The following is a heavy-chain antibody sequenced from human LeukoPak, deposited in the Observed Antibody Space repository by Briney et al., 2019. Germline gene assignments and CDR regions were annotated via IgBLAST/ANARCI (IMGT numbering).Heavy chain of an antibody. V-gene: IGHV3-23*01. CDR3: TKDSNGDYVGAFDP. D-gene: IGHD4-17*01. Sequence: GGSLRLSCAASGFTFSTFAMTWVRQAPGKGLEWVSSITGTHYTTYNTDSVKGRFTISRDNSKNTLYLQMNSPRADDTAVYYCTKDSNGDYVGAFDPWGQGTLVTVSS. CDR2: ITGTHYTT. J-gene: IGHJ5*02. CDR1: GFTFSTFA.